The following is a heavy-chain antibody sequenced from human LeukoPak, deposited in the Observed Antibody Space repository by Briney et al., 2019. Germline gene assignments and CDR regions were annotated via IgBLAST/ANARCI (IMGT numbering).Heavy chain of an antibody. CDR1: GFTFSTYG. V-gene: IGHV3-30*02. CDR3: AIPDVS. J-gene: IGHJ4*02. CDR2: IRYDGSNQ. Sequence: GGSLRLSCAASGFTFSTYGMHWVRQAPGKGLEWVAFIRYDGSNQYYRDSVKGRFTVSRDNSKNMLYLQMNSLRAEDTAVYYCAIPDVSWGQGTLVTVSS.